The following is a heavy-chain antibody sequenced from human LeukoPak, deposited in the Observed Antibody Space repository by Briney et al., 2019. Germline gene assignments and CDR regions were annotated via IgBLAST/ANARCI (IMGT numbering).Heavy chain of an antibody. V-gene: IGHV3-21*01. CDR2: ISSSSSYI. J-gene: IGHJ4*02. CDR3: ARDSSSWRIFDY. D-gene: IGHD6-13*01. Sequence: GGSLRLSCAASGFTFSSYSMYWVRQAPGKGLEWVSSISSSSSYIYYADSVKGRFTISRDNAKNSLYLQMNSLRAEDTAVYYCARDSSSWRIFDYWGQGTLVTVSS. CDR1: GFTFSSYS.